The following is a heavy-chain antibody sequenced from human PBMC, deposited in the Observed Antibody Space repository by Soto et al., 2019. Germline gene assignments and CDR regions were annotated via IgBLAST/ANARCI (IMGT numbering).Heavy chain of an antibody. D-gene: IGHD3-3*01. J-gene: IGHJ4*02. CDR1: GFTFSNAW. CDR2: IKSKTDGGTT. CDR3: TIVPLRLRFLEWWFDY. Sequence: EVQLVESGGGLVKPGGSLRLSCAASGFTFSNAWMNWVRQAPGKGLEWVGRIKSKTDGGTTDYAAPVKGRFTISRDDSKNTLYLQMNSLKTEDTGVYDCTIVPLRLRFLEWWFDYWGQGTLVTVSS. V-gene: IGHV3-15*07.